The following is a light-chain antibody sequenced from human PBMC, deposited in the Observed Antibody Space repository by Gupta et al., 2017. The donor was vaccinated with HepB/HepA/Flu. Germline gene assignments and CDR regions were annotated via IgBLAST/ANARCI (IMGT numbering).Light chain of an antibody. J-gene: IGKJ1*01. CDR2: DAS. V-gene: IGKV1-5*03. CDR1: QSIIKW. Sequence: DIQMTQSPSTLSTSLGDRVTITCRASQSIIKWLEWYQQKPGKAPKLLIYDASKVESGVPSSFSGSGFGTLFTLTISCRQSEQSANYFCQHEHSSSWPFGQGTKVEIK. CDR3: QHEHSSSWP.